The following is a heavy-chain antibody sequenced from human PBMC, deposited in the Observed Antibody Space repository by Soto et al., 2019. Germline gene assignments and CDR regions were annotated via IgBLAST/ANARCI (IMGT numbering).Heavy chain of an antibody. Sequence: QVQLVPSGDEMKKPGASVRVSCKASGYIFVNYGIAWVRQAPGQGIERMGWISPYTGDTHSASKVQGRLTMTTDTSTSTAYMDLGSLTADDTAVYYCAMVDNYVTPTPQDVWGQGTTVTVSS. V-gene: IGHV1-18*01. CDR2: ISPYTGDT. CDR3: AMVDNYVTPTPQDV. CDR1: GYIFVNYG. D-gene: IGHD3-16*01. J-gene: IGHJ6*02.